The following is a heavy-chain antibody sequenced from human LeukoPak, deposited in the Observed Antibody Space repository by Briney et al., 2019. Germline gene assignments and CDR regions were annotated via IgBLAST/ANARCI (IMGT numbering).Heavy chain of an antibody. CDR1: GGSISSYY. CDR3: ARSTMTTVTTGRPGGYWYFDL. J-gene: IGHJ2*01. D-gene: IGHD4-17*01. CDR2: IYYSGST. Sequence: SETLSLTCTVSGGSISSYYWSWIRQPPGKGLEWIGYIYYSGSTNYNPSLKSRVTISVDTSKNQFSLKLSSVTAADTAVYYCARSTMTTVTTGRPGGYWYFDLWGRGTLVTVSS. V-gene: IGHV4-59*08.